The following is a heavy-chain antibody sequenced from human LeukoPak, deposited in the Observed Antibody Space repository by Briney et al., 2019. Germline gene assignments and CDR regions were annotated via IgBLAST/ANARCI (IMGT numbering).Heavy chain of an antibody. CDR3: AIEGFIKDFDF. J-gene: IGHJ4*02. Sequence: GGSLRLSCAASGFTFSSYAMRWVRQAPGKGLEWVSSITYSGDAYYADSVKGRFTISRDNSQNTLYLQMNSLRAEDTAIYYCAIEGFIKDFDFWGQGTLVTVSS. D-gene: IGHD3-10*01. CDR2: ITYSGDA. V-gene: IGHV3-23*01. CDR1: GFTFSSYA.